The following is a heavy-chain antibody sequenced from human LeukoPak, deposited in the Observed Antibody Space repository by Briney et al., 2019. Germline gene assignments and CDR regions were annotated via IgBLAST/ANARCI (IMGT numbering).Heavy chain of an antibody. J-gene: IGHJ4*02. D-gene: IGHD3-10*01. V-gene: IGHV3-48*04. CDR1: GFTFSSYS. CDR2: ISSSGSTI. CDR3: ASDRSTMVRGATSH. Sequence: GGSLRLSCEASGFTFSSYSMNWVRQAPGKGLEWVSYISSSGSTIYYADSVKGRFTISRDNAKNSLYLQMNSLRAEDTAVYYCASDRSTMVRGATSHWGQGTLVTVSS.